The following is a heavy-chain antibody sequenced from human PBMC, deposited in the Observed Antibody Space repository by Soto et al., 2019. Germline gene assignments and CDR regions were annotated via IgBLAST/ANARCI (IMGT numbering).Heavy chain of an antibody. V-gene: IGHV3-33*01. CDR1: GFTFSNYG. Sequence: GGSLRLSYAASGFTFSNYGMHWVRQAPGKGLQWVAVIWYDGSKKYYADSVNGRFTISRDNSKNTLYLQMDSLGAEDTAVYYCARYVGSDESGCFDYWGQGTRVTVSS. CDR3: ARYVGSDESGCFDY. J-gene: IGHJ4*02. CDR2: IWYDGSKK. D-gene: IGHD3-22*01.